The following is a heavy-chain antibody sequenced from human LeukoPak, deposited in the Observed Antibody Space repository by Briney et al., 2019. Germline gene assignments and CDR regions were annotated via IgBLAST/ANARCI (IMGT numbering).Heavy chain of an antibody. J-gene: IGHJ6*02. CDR3: ASLAAPYYYYGMDV. Sequence: RSSETLSLTCAVYGASFSGYDWSWIRQPPGKGLKWIGEINHSGSTNYNPSLKSRVTISVDTSKNQFSLKLSSVTAADTAVYYCASLAAPYYYYGMDVWGQGTTVTVSS. CDR2: INHSGST. V-gene: IGHV4-34*01. D-gene: IGHD6-13*01. CDR1: GASFSGYD.